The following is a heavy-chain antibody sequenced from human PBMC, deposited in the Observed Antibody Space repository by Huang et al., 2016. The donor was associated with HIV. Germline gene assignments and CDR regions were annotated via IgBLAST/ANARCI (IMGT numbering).Heavy chain of an antibody. CDR1: GFPCSSHA. CDR3: TRGCRLRDRCSGWYLAQRDY. V-gene: IGHV3-30-3*01. Sequence: QVHLVESGGGVVQPGRSLRLSCAASGFPCSSHALHWVRQTQGKGMEWGAVRTYAGSNKYYTDSVKGRFNIARDNSKNTLYLEMNKLRVGDTATYYCTRGCRLRDRCSGWYLAQRDYWGQGTLVTVSS. D-gene: IGHD6-19*01. J-gene: IGHJ4*02. CDR2: RTYAGSNK.